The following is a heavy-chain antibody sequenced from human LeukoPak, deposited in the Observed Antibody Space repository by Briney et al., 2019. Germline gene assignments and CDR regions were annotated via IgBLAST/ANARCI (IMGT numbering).Heavy chain of an antibody. J-gene: IGHJ4*02. V-gene: IGHV1-69*13. D-gene: IGHD3-22*01. CDR3: ARGPPHSSGSDFDY. CDR2: IIPIFGTA. CDR1: GGTFSSYA. Sequence: ASVKVSCKASGGTFSSYAISWVRQAPGQGLEWMGGIIPIFGTANYAQKFQGRVTITADESTSTAYMELSSLRSEDTAVYYCARGPPHSSGSDFDYWGQGTLVTVSS.